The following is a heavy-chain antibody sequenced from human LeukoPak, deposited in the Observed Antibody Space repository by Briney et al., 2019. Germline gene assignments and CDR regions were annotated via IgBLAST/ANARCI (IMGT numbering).Heavy chain of an antibody. V-gene: IGHV4-34*01. CDR1: GGSFSGYY. CDR3: ARGSGFGYCSGGGCYVVKYNWFDP. J-gene: IGHJ5*02. D-gene: IGHD2-15*01. Sequence: SETLSLTCAVYGGSFSGYYWSWIRQPPGKGLEWIGEINHSGSTNYNPSLKSRVTISVDTSKNQFSLKLSSVTAADTAVYYCARGSGFGYCSGGGCYVVKYNWFDPWGQGTLVTVSS. CDR2: INHSGST.